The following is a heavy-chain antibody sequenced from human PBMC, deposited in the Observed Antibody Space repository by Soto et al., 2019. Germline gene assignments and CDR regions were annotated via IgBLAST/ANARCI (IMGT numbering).Heavy chain of an antibody. V-gene: IGHV3-23*01. J-gene: IGHJ6*02. CDR3: AKDRAYDILTGYYMDRYYYYGMDV. Sequence: GGSLRLSCAASGFTFSSYAMSWVRQAPGKGLEWVSAISGSGGSTYYADSVKGRFTISRDNSKNTLYLQMNSLRAEDTAVYYCAKDRAYDILTGYYMDRYYYYGMDVWGQGTTVTVSS. CDR2: ISGSGGST. CDR1: GFTFSSYA. D-gene: IGHD3-9*01.